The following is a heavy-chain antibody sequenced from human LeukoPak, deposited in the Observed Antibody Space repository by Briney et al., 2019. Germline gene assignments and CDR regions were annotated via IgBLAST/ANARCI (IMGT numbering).Heavy chain of an antibody. J-gene: IGHJ5*02. CDR3: ARDRLRLGYERTNWFDP. Sequence: ASVKVSCKASGYTFTGHYMHWVRQAPGQGLEWMGWINPNSGDTNYAQKFQGGVTMTRDTSINTAYMELRSLRSDDTAVYSCARDRLRLGYERTNWFDPWGQGTLVTVSS. V-gene: IGHV1-2*02. CDR2: INPNSGDT. CDR1: GYTFTGHY. D-gene: IGHD2-15*01.